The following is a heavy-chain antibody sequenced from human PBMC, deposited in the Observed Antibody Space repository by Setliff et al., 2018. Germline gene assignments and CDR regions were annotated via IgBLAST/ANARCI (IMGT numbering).Heavy chain of an antibody. J-gene: IGHJ6*03. CDR3: AREQWLDPPGYYYMDV. D-gene: IGHD6-19*01. Sequence: SETLSLTCTVSGGSISSYYWSWIRQPAGKGLEWIGHSYIGGSANYNPSLKSRVTMSIDTSKNQFSLKLNSVTAADMAVYYCAREQWLDPPGYYYMDVWAKGTTVTVSS. CDR1: GGSISSYY. CDR2: SYIGGSA. V-gene: IGHV4-4*07.